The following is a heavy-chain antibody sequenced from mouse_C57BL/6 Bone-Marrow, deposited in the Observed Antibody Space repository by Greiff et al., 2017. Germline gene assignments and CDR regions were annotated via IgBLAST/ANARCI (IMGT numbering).Heavy chain of an antibody. J-gene: IGHJ1*03. CDR1: GYTFTSYW. V-gene: IGHV1-55*01. CDR2: IYPGSGST. D-gene: IGHD3-3*01. CDR3: ARRDLFWYFDV. Sequence: QVQLQQPGAELVKPGASVKMSCKASGYTFTSYWITWVKQRPGQGLEWIGDIYPGSGSTNYNEKFKGKATLTVDTSSSTAYMQLRSLTSEDSVVYYGARRDLFWYFDVWGTGTTGTVSS.